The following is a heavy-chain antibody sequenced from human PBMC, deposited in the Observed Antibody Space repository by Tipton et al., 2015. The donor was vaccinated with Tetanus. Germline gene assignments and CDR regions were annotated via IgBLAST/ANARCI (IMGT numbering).Heavy chain of an antibody. CDR3: ARDFRPIFGVAHPFDS. D-gene: IGHD3-3*01. CDR1: GFPFNTYA. V-gene: IGHV3-33*01. J-gene: IGHJ5*01. CDR2: IWYDGTTT. Sequence: SLRLSCAASGFPFNTYAMHWVRQAPGKGLEWVAVIWYDGTTTYYADSVKGRFTISRDNAKNSLYLQMNGLRDDDTAVYFCARDFRPIFGVAHPFDSWGQGTLVTVSS.